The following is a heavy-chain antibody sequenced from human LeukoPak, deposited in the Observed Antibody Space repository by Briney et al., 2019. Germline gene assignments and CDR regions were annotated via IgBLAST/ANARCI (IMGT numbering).Heavy chain of an antibody. V-gene: IGHV1-18*01. CDR1: GYTFTSYG. D-gene: IGHD2-21*01. Sequence: ASXKVSCKASGYTFTSYGISWVRQAPGQGLEWMGWISAYNGNTNYAQKLQGRGTMTTETSTSTAYMELRSLRSDDTAVYYCARDMSYCGGDCFSGSGVDFDYWGQGTLVTVSS. J-gene: IGHJ4*02. CDR2: ISAYNGNT. CDR3: ARDMSYCGGDCFSGSGVDFDY.